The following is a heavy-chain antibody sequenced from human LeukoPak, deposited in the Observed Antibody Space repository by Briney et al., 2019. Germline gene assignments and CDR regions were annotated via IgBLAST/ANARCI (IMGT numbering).Heavy chain of an antibody. Sequence: PGGSLGLSCAASGFTFSSYAMHWVRQAPGKGLEWVAVISYDGSNKYYADSVKGRFTISRDNSKNTLYLQMNSLRAEDTAVYYCARGAWWELLYTHFDYWGQGTLVTVSS. D-gene: IGHD1-26*01. J-gene: IGHJ4*02. CDR1: GFTFSSYA. CDR2: ISYDGSNK. V-gene: IGHV3-30-3*01. CDR3: ARGAWWELLYTHFDY.